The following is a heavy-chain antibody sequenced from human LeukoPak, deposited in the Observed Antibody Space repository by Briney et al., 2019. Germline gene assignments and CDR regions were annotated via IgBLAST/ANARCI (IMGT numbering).Heavy chain of an antibody. D-gene: IGHD2-15*01. CDR3: ATGGRSGVAFES. J-gene: IGHJ4*02. V-gene: IGHV3-53*01. CDR1: GFIASSNY. CDR2: IYSGGST. Sequence: HPGGSLRLSCTASGFIASSNYMSWVRQAPGKWLEWVSLIYSGGSTYYADSVMGRSTISRDKSNDTLYLQMNSLRAEDTAVYYCATGGRSGVAFESWGQGTLVTVSS.